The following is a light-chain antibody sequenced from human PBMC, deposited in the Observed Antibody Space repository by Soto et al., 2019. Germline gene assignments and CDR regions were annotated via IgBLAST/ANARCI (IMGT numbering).Light chain of an antibody. J-gene: IGLJ1*01. CDR2: TNT. V-gene: IGLV1-40*01. Sequence: QSVLTQPPSVSGAPGQRVTISCTGSSSNIGAGYDVHWYQQPPGRGHKLLIYTNTNRPSGVPDRFSGSKSGTSASLAITGLQPEDEADYYCQSYDDRLSAYVFGTGTKVTVL. CDR1: SSNIGAGYD. CDR3: QSYDDRLSAYV.